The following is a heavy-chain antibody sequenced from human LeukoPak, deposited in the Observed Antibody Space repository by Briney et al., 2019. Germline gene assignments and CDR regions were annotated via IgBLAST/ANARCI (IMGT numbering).Heavy chain of an antibody. CDR2: ISDSSSTI. J-gene: IGHJ6*02. Sequence: QPGGSLRLSCAASGFTFSRYGMNWVRQAPGKGLEWVSYISDSSSTIYYADSVKGRFTISRDNAKNSLYLQMTSLRDEDTAVFYCARDLRLSTALDAWGQGTMVTVSS. CDR3: ARDLRLSTALDA. CDR1: GFTFSRYG. D-gene: IGHD2/OR15-2a*01. V-gene: IGHV3-48*02.